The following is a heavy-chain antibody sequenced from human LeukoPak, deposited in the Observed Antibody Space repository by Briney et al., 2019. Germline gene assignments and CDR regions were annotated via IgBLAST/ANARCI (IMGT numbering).Heavy chain of an antibody. V-gene: IGHV3-66*01. CDR2: IYSGGNT. CDR1: GFTVSNFY. D-gene: IGHD2-21*01. Sequence: GGSLRLSCAASGFTVSNFYMSWVRQAPGMGLEWVSVIYSGGNTDYADSVKGRFTISRDSSKNTLYLQMNSLRAEDTAVYYCARGRPAYYFDFWGQGTLVTVSS. J-gene: IGHJ4*02. CDR3: ARGRPAYYFDF.